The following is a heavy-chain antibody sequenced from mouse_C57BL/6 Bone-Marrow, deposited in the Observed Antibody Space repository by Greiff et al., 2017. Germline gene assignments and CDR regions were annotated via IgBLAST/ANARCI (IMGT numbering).Heavy chain of an antibody. CDR1: GYTFTSYW. J-gene: IGHJ2*01. CDR2: ISPGSGST. D-gene: IGHD2-3*01. V-gene: IGHV1-55*01. Sequence: VQLQQPGAELVKPGASVKMSCKASGYTFTSYWITWVKQRPGQGLEWIGDISPGSGSTNYNEKFKSKATLTVDTSSSTAYMQLSSLPSEDSAVXYCARGARLLRRRPYYFGYWGQGTTLTVSS. CDR3: ARGARLLRRRPYYFGY.